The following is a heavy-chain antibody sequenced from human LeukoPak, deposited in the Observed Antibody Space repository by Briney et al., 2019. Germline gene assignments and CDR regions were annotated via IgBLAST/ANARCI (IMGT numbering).Heavy chain of an antibody. D-gene: IGHD3-10*01. Sequence: PGGSLRLSCAASGFIFSTYDMNWVRQAPGKGLEWVSYISSSSGTIYYADSVKGRFTISRDNAKNSLYLQMNSLRAEDTALYYCARGDYYGSGSYFSPLGYWGQGTLVTVSS. V-gene: IGHV3-48*01. CDR1: GFIFSTYD. J-gene: IGHJ4*02. CDR3: ARGDYYGSGSYFSPLGY. CDR2: ISSSSGTI.